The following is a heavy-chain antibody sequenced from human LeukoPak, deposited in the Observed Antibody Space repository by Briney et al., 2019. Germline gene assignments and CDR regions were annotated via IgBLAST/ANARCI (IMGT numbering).Heavy chain of an antibody. V-gene: IGHV1-8*03. CDR1: GYTFTSYD. CDR2: MNPNSGNT. CDR3: ARVYSVGYYYYYYMDV. J-gene: IGHJ6*03. Sequence: GASVKVSCKASGYTFTSYDINWVRQATGQGLEWMGWMNPNSGNTGYAQKFQGRVTITTNTSISTAYMELSSLGSEDTAVYYCARVYSVGYYYYYYMDVWGKGTTVTVSS. D-gene: IGHD4-11*01.